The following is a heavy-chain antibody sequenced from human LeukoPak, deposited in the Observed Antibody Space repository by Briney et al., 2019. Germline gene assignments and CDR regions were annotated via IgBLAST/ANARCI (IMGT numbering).Heavy chain of an antibody. CDR3: ARRCSGDYGHWFDP. D-gene: IGHD4-17*01. V-gene: IGHV4-59*08. CDR2: IYYSGST. CDR1: GDSISTYY. Sequence: SETLSLTCTVSGDSISTYYWSWIRQPPGKGLEWIGYIYYSGSTNYNPSLKSRVTISVDTSKNQFSLKVSSVTATDTAVYYCARRCSGDYGHWFDPWGQGTLVTVSS. J-gene: IGHJ5*02.